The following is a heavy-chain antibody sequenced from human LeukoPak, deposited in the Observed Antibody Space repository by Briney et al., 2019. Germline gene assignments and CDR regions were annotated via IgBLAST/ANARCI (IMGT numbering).Heavy chain of an antibody. CDR1: GFPFSDYA. CDR3: AKDLAVGTSPRVYAFDV. V-gene: IGHV3-9*01. Sequence: TGGSLRLSCAASGFPFSDYAMQWVRQVPGKGLEGVGGSSWNSGPIAYGESVKSRATISRDNARNPLYLEVNSLRVEDTALYYCAKDLAVGTSPRVYAFDVWGQGSLVTLSS. J-gene: IGHJ3*01. D-gene: IGHD1/OR15-1a*01. CDR2: SSWNSGPI.